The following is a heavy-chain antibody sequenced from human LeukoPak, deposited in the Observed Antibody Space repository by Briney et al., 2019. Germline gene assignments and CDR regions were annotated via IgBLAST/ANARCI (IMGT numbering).Heavy chain of an antibody. CDR2: ISDTSDI. CDR1: GFTFRIYG. CDR3: ARDRGARGRGLA. J-gene: IGHJ4*02. D-gene: IGHD3-10*01. V-gene: IGHV3-21*06. Sequence: GGSLRLSCAPSGFTFRIYGMNWVRQAPGKGLEWVASISDTSDISYVDPVKGRFTVSRDNAKNSVFLQMNSLRVEDTGVYYCARDRGARGRGLAWGQGTLVSVSS.